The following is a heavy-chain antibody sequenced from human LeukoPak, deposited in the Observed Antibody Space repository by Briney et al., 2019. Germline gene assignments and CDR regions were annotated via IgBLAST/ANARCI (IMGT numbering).Heavy chain of an antibody. D-gene: IGHD2-15*01. CDR1: GFTFSSYS. CDR3: AGGYCSGGSCYFIY. J-gene: IGHJ4*02. V-gene: IGHV3-21*01. Sequence: PGGSLRLSCAASGFTFSSYSMNWVRQAPGKGLEWVSSISSSSSYIYYADSVKGRFTISRDNAKNSLYLQMNSLRAEDTAVYYCAGGYCSGGSCYFIYWGQGTLVTVSS. CDR2: ISSSSSYI.